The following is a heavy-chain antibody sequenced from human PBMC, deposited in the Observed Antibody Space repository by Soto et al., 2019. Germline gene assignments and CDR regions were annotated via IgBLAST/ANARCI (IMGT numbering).Heavy chain of an antibody. J-gene: IGHJ2*01. CDR1: GYMFTTYG. Sequence: QVQLVQSGGEVKKPGASVKISCKTSGYMFTTYGITWVRQAPGQGLEWMGWINTDHGNTNYAQNLQGRVTMTADTSASTAYMELRSLRSDDTAVYYCARSVPWYSDIWGRGTLVTVSS. CDR2: INTDHGNT. CDR3: ARSVPWYSDI. V-gene: IGHV1-18*01.